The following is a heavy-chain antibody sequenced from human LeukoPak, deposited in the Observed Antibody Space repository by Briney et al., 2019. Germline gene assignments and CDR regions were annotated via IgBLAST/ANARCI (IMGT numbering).Heavy chain of an antibody. J-gene: IGHJ4*02. CDR3: ARDGPQSYYDILTGYYQGPFDY. Sequence: PGGSLRLSCAASGFTFSSYGMHWVRQAPGKGLEWAAVIWYDGSNKYYADSVKGRFTISRDNSKNTLYLQMNSLRAEDTAVYYCARDGPQSYYDILTGYYQGPFDYWGQGTLVTVSS. V-gene: IGHV3-33*01. D-gene: IGHD3-9*01. CDR2: IWYDGSNK. CDR1: GFTFSSYG.